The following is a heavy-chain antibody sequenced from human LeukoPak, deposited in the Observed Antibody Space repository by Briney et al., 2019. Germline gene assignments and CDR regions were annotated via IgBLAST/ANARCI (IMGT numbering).Heavy chain of an antibody. D-gene: IGHD5-18*01. V-gene: IGHV3-30*01. CDR3: AKDKDGYGLDY. CDR1: GFTFTSYA. Sequence: GRSLRHSCAASGFTFTSYAVHWVRQAPGKGLEWVAAVSYDGSNKWYADSVKGRFTISRDDSKNTLDLQMTSLRGEDTAVYYCAKDKDGYGLDYWGQGTLVTVSS. J-gene: IGHJ4*02. CDR2: VSYDGSNK.